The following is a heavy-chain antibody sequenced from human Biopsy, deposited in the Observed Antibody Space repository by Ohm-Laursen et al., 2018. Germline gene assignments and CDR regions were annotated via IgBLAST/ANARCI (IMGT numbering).Heavy chain of an antibody. D-gene: IGHD1-26*01. J-gene: IGHJ5*02. V-gene: IGHV1-69*13. CDR3: ARGEGSSWFDP. CDR2: IIPIFGTA. Sequence: SVKVSCKASGDAFLGYYLHWVRQAPGQGLEWMGGIIPIFGTANYAQKFQGRVTITADESTSTAYMELSSLRSDDTAVYFCARGEGSSWFDPWGHGTLVTVSS. CDR1: GDAFLGYY.